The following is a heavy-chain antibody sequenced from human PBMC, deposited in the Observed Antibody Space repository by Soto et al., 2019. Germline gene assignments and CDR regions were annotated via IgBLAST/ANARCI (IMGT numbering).Heavy chain of an antibody. J-gene: IGHJ4*02. Sequence: EVQLLESGGDLVQPGGSLRLSCAASGFNVGAFAVNWVRQAPGKGLAWVSGISVSDAFIYYADSVRGRFPISRDASENILYLQMNSLRVDDTALYYCTRETVAGITGLDYWGPGTLVTVSS. CDR2: ISVSDAFI. V-gene: IGHV3-23*01. CDR1: GFNVGAFA. CDR3: TRETVAGITGLDY. D-gene: IGHD1-20*01.